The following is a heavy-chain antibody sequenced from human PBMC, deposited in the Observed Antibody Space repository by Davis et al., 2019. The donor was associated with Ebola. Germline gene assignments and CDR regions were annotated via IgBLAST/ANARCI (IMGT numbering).Heavy chain of an antibody. CDR1: GDSMSSYY. J-gene: IGHJ4*02. CDR3: ARGRVVLGWLYFAY. CDR2: ISYSGSI. V-gene: IGHV4-59*01. D-gene: IGHD3-3*01. Sequence: SETLSLTCTVSGDSMSSYYWSWIRQPPGKGLEWIGYISYSGSINYNPSLESRVTISLEASKNQFSLKLSSVTAADTAIYYCARGRVVLGWLYFAYWGQGTLVTVSS.